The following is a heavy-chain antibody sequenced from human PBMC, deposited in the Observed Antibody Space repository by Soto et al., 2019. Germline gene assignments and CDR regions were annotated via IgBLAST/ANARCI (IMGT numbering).Heavy chain of an antibody. CDR2: MNPNSGNT. V-gene: IGHV1-8*01. CDR3: AGGGGGGDYYYYYGMDV. Sequence: ASVKVSCKASGYTFTSYDINWVRQATGQGLEWMGWMNPNSGNTGYAQKFQGRVTMTRNTSISTAYMELSSPRSEDTAVYYCAGGGGGGDYYYYYGMDVWGQGTTVTVSS. J-gene: IGHJ6*02. CDR1: GYTFTSYD. D-gene: IGHD2-21*02.